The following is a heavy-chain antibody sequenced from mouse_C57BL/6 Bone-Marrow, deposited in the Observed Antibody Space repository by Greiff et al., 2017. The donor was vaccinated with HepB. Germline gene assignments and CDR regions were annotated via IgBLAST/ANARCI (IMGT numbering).Heavy chain of an antibody. J-gene: IGHJ1*03. CDR3: ARRPHYYGSSYWYFDV. V-gene: IGHV1-63*01. D-gene: IGHD1-1*01. CDR1: GYTFTNYW. CDR2: IYPGGGYT. Sequence: QVQLQQSGAELVRPGTSVKMSCKASGYTFTNYWIGWAKQRPGHGLEWIGDIYPGGGYTNYNEKFKGKATLTADKSSSTAYMQFSSLTSENSAIYYCARRPHYYGSSYWYFDVWGTGTTVTVSS.